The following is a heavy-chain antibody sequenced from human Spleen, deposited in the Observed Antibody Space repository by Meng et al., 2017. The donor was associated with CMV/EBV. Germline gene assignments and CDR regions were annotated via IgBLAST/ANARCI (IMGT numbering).Heavy chain of an antibody. Sequence: SVKVSCKASGYTFTSYYIHWVRQAPGQGLEWMGIINPSGGGTTYAEKIQGRVTMTRDTSTSTVQMELSSLRSEDTAVYYCAREHEVYVARWVVPAVRGAAFDIWGQGTMVTVSS. D-gene: IGHD2-2*01. V-gene: IGHV1-46*01. CDR2: INPSGGGT. J-gene: IGHJ3*02. CDR3: AREHEVYVARWVVPAVRGAAFDI. CDR1: GYTFTSYY.